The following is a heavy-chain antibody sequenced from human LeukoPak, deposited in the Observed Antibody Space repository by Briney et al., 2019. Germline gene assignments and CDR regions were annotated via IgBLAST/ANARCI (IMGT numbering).Heavy chain of an antibody. CDR1: GYTFTSYG. Sequence: ASVKVSCKASGYTFTSYGISWVRQAPGQGLEWMGWISAYNGNTNYAQKLQGRVTMTTDTSTSTAYMELRSLRSDDTAVYYCARYFYDSSGYYLNDYWGQGTLVTVPS. CDR3: ARYFYDSSGYYLNDY. J-gene: IGHJ4*02. V-gene: IGHV1-18*01. D-gene: IGHD3-22*01. CDR2: ISAYNGNT.